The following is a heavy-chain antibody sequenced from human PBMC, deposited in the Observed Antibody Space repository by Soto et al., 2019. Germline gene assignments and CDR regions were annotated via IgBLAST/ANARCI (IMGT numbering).Heavy chain of an antibody. D-gene: IGHD6-19*01. CDR1: GGSISSGGYS. J-gene: IGHJ4*02. V-gene: IGHV4-30-2*01. CDR3: ARAGGLGAVAVDY. CDR2: IYHSGST. Sequence: QLQLQESGSGLVKPSQTLSLTCAVSGGSISSGGYSWSWIRQPPGKGLEWIGYIYHSGSTYYNPALKSRVTISVDRSKNQFSLKLSSVTAADTAVYYCARAGGLGAVAVDYWGQGTLVTVSS.